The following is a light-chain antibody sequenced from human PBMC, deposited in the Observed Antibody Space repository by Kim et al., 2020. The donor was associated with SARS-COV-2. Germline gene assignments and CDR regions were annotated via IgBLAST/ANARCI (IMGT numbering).Light chain of an antibody. V-gene: IGKV1-39*01. CDR1: QRMSTF. J-gene: IGKJ2*01. Sequence: SASVGARVTLTCRARQRMSTFLNWYQQKPGKAPKLLVYDASRLQSGDPSRFSGSGSGTGFTLTISSLQPEDCATYYCQQSYSAPYTFGQGTKLEI. CDR2: DAS. CDR3: QQSYSAPYT.